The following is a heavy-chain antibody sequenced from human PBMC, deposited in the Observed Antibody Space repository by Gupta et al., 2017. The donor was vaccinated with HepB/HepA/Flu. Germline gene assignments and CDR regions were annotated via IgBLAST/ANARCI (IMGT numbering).Heavy chain of an antibody. V-gene: IGHV1-69*04. J-gene: IGHJ2*01. CDR1: GGTFSSYA. D-gene: IGHD4-17*01. CDR3: ARAAMTTVTTADFDL. CDR2: IITILGIA. Sequence: QVQLVQSGAEVKKPGSSVKVSCKASGGTFSSYAISWVRQAPGQGLEWMGRIITILGIANYEKKFQGRVTITAEKSTSTADRELRSLRSEDTAVYYCARAAMTTVTTADFDLGGRGTLVTVSS.